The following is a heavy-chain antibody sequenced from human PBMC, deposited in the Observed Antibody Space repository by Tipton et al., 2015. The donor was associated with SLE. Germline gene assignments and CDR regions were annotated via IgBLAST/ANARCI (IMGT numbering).Heavy chain of an antibody. D-gene: IGHD6-13*01. Sequence: SLRLSCAASGFTVSSNYMSWVRQAPGKGLEWVSYISSSGSTIYYADSVKGRFTISRDNAKNSLYLQMNSLRAEDTALYYCAKDISGIADGAFDIWGQGTMVTVSS. CDR3: AKDISGIADGAFDI. CDR2: ISSSGSTI. CDR1: GFTVSSNY. J-gene: IGHJ3*02. V-gene: IGHV3-11*01.